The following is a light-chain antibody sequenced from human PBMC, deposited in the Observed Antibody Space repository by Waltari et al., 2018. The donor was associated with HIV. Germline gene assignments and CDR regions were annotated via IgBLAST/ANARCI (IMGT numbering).Light chain of an antibody. CDR3: VGWDSRLRGYV. V-gene: IGLV1-47*01. CDR1: SSNIENDN. Sequence: QPVLTQPPSASGTPGQRVTISCSGSSSNIENDNVYWYQQFPGAAPKLLSYKDTQRPSGVPDRFTGSKSGTSASLAIGGLRSEDEADYYCVGWDSRLRGYVFGTGTKVTVL. CDR2: KDT. J-gene: IGLJ1*01.